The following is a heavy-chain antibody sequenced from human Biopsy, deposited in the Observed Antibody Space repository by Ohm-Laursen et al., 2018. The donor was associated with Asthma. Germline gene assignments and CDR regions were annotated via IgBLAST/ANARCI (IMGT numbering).Heavy chain of an antibody. CDR3: ARTYYDFLTGQVKDVFGV. CDR1: GYTFNAYY. CDR2: INPNSGNT. J-gene: IGHJ3*01. D-gene: IGHD3-9*01. V-gene: IGHV1-2*06. Sequence: ASVKVSCKASGYTFNAYYIHWVRQAPGQEFEWMGRINPNSGNTHYAHKFQGRVTMTRDTSISTAYMEVSRLRSDDTAVYYCARTYYDFLTGQVKDVFGVWGQGTMVTVSS.